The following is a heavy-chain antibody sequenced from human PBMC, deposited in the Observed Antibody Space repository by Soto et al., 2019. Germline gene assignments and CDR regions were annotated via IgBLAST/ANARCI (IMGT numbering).Heavy chain of an antibody. J-gene: IGHJ4*02. CDR1: GGSFSGYY. V-gene: IGHV4-34*01. D-gene: IGHD6-13*01. Sequence: QVQLQQWGAGLLKPSETLSLTCAVYGGSFSGYYWSWIRQPPGKGLEWIGEINHSGSTNYNPSLKSRVTIAVDTSKNQFSLKLSSVTAADTAVYYCARRAAGTPPSRWGQGTLVTVSS. CDR2: INHSGST. CDR3: ARRAAGTPPSR.